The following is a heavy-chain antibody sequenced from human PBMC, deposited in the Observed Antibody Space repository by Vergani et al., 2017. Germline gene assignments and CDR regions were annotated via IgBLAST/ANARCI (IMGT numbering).Heavy chain of an antibody. D-gene: IGHD3-22*01. CDR1: GFSFGAYA. J-gene: IGHJ4*02. V-gene: IGHV3-23*04. Sequence: EVQLVESGGGLVPPGRSLRLSCAASGFSFGAYAMTWVRQAPGKGLEWVSAISARYPSTYYADSVKGRFTISRDNSKNMLYLQMNSLRAEDTAVYYCARLSYDTTPYLQGGYDCWGQGTLVSVSS. CDR2: ISARYPST. CDR3: ARLSYDTTPYLQGGYDC.